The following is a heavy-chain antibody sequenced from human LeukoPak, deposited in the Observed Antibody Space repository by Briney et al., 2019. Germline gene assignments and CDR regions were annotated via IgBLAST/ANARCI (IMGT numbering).Heavy chain of an antibody. CDR3: ARDSPNEAILWWSIDY. J-gene: IGHJ4*02. D-gene: IGHD2-21*01. CDR2: ISSSSSYR. Sequence: GSLRLSCAASGFTFSSYGMHWVRQAPGKGLEWVSSISSSSSYRYYEESVKGRFSISRDNARNSLYLQMNSLRAEDTAVYYCARDSPNEAILWWSIDYWGQGTLVTVSS. CDR1: GFTFSSYG. V-gene: IGHV3-21*01.